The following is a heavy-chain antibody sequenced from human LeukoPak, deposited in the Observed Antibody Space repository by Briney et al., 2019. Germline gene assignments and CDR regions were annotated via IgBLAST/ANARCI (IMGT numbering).Heavy chain of an antibody. CDR1: GFTFSSYA. Sequence: GGSLRLSCAASGFTFSSYAMSWVRQAAGKGLEWVASISSSSLYIYYADPVKGRFTISRDNAKNSLYLQMNNLRAEDTAVYSCVRQVGEGLVEAFDIWGQGRMVTVSS. J-gene: IGHJ3*02. CDR2: ISSSSLYI. V-gene: IGHV3-21*01. D-gene: IGHD2-8*02. CDR3: VRQVGEGLVEAFDI.